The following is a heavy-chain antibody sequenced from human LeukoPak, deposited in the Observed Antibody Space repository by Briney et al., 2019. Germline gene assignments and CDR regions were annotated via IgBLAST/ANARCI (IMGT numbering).Heavy chain of an antibody. CDR3: ARDLSYHYGSGSYYFDF. CDR2: IKQDGSEK. Sequence: GGSLRLSCAASGFTFSSYWMDWVRQPPGKGLEWVASIKQDGSEKYLVDSVKGRFTISRDNAKNLLYLQMNSLRAEDTAVYYCARDLSYHYGSGSYYFDFWGQGTLVTVSS. J-gene: IGHJ4*02. V-gene: IGHV3-7*01. D-gene: IGHD3-10*01. CDR1: GFTFSSYW.